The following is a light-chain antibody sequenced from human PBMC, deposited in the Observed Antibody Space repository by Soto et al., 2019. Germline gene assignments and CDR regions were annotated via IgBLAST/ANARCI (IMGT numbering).Light chain of an antibody. CDR1: QDITNF. V-gene: IGKV1-9*01. J-gene: IGKJ2*01. CDR2: GAS. CDR3: QHLNSYPYT. Sequence: DIQLTQSPPFLSASIGDRVTITCRASQDITNFLAWYQQKPGKAPELLIYGASTLHSGVPPRFSGSGSGTEFTLTISSLQPEDFATYHCQHLNSYPYTFGQGTKVDIK.